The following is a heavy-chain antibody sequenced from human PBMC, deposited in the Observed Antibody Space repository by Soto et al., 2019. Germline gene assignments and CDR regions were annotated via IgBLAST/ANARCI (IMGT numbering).Heavy chain of an antibody. CDR1: GGSISSYY. D-gene: IGHD5-12*01. Sequence: SETLSLTCTVSGGSISSYYWSWIRQPPGKGLEWIGYIYYSGSTNYNPSLKSRVTISVDTSKNQFSLKLSSVTAADTAVYYCARGDGYINFDYWGQGTLVTVSS. CDR3: ARGDGYINFDY. CDR2: IYYSGST. V-gene: IGHV4-59*01. J-gene: IGHJ4*02.